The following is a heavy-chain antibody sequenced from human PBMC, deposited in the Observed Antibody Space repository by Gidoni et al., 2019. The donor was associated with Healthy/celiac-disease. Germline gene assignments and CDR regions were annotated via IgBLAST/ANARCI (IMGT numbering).Heavy chain of an antibody. V-gene: IGHV3-43*01. CDR3: AKVSDGYYYGMDV. Sequence: EVQLVESGGVVVQPGGSLRLSCAASGFTFDDYTMHWVRQAPGKGLEWVSLISWDGGSTYYADSVKGRFTISRDNSKNSLYLQMNSLRTEDTALHYCAKVSDGYYYGMDVWGQGTTVTVSS. D-gene: IGHD2-21*02. J-gene: IGHJ6*02. CDR1: GFTFDDYT. CDR2: ISWDGGST.